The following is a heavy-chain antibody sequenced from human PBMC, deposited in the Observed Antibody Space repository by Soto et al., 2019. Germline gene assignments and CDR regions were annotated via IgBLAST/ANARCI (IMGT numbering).Heavy chain of an antibody. CDR1: GYIFTDYY. Sequence: ASVKVSCKTSGYIFTDYYMHWVRQAPGQGLEWMGWINPNSGGTNYAQKFQGRVTMTTDTSISIAYLDLANLTFDDTAVYYCASEKTKFDYWGQGTLVTVSS. V-gene: IGHV1-2*02. CDR2: INPNSGGT. J-gene: IGHJ4*02. CDR3: ASEKTKFDY.